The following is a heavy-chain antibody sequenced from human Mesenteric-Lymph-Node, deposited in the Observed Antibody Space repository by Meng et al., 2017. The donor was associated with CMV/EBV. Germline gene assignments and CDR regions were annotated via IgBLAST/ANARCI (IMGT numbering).Heavy chain of an antibody. Sequence: GGSLRLSCAASGFTFSSYAMHWVRQAPGKGLEWVAVISYDGSNKYYADSVKGRFTISRDNSKNTLYLQMNSLRAEDTAVYYCARGLYYDFWSGYYTGIGPFDYWGQGTLVTVSS. J-gene: IGHJ4*02. CDR3: ARGLYYDFWSGYYTGIGPFDY. CDR2: ISYDGSNK. V-gene: IGHV3-30*04. CDR1: GFTFSSYA. D-gene: IGHD3-3*01.